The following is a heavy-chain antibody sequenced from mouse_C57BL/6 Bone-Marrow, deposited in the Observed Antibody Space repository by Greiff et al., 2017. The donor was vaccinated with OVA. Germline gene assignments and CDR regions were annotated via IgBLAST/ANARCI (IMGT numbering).Heavy chain of an antibody. CDR3: AREGAYYGSSGFAY. J-gene: IGHJ3*01. CDR1: GYTFTSYW. D-gene: IGHD1-1*01. CDR2: IDPSDSYT. V-gene: IGHV1-69*01. Sequence: QVQLKQPGAELVMPGASVTLSCKASGYTFTSYWMHWVKQRPGQGLEWIGEIDPSDSYTNYNQKFKGKSTLTVDKSSSTAYMQLSSLTSEDSAVYYGAREGAYYGSSGFAYWGQGTLVTVSA.